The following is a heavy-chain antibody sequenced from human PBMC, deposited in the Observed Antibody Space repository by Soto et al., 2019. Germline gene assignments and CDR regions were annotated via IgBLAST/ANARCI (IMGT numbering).Heavy chain of an antibody. D-gene: IGHD3-10*01. J-gene: IGHJ4*02. Sequence: QLQLQESGPGLVKPSETLSLTCTVSGGSISSSSYYWGWIRQPPGKGLEWIGSIYYSGSTYYNPSLKSRVTISVDTSKNQFSLKLSSVTAADTAVYYCARSVRGVLGDYLDYWGQGTLVTVSS. CDR1: GGSISSSSYY. CDR2: IYYSGST. V-gene: IGHV4-39*01. CDR3: ARSVRGVLGDYLDY.